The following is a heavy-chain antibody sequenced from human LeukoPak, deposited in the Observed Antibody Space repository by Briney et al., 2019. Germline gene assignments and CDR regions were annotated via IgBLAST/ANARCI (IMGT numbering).Heavy chain of an antibody. D-gene: IGHD2-2*02. V-gene: IGHV1-2*02. Sequence: ASVKVSCKASGYTFTCYYMHWVQQAPGQGLEWMGWINPNSGGTNYAQKFQGRVTMTRDTSISTAYMELSRLRSDDTAVYYCATFGYCSSTSCYRAERWVDYWGQGTLVTVSS. J-gene: IGHJ4*02. CDR2: INPNSGGT. CDR1: GYTFTCYY. CDR3: ATFGYCSSTSCYRAERWVDY.